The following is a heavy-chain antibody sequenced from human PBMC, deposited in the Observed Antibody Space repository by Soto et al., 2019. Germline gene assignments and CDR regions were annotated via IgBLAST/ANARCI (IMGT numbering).Heavy chain of an antibody. CDR1: GYSFTSYA. CDR3: ARGVENIVVVLDVFGYYGMDV. J-gene: IGHJ6*02. D-gene: IGHD2-2*01. CDR2: INAGNGNT. V-gene: IGHV1-3*01. Sequence: ASVKVSCKASGYSFTSYAIYWVREAPGQRLEWMGWINAGNGNTKYSQKLQGRVTFTGDTSASTAHMELSSLRSEDTAVYFCARGVENIVVVLDVFGYYGMDVWGQGTTVTVSS.